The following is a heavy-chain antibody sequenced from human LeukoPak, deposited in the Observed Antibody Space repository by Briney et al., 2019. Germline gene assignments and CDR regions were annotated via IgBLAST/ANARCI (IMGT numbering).Heavy chain of an antibody. Sequence: KPSETLSLTCAVYGGSFSGYYWSWIRQPPGKGLEWIGEINHSGSTNYNPSLKSRVTISVDTSKNQFSLKLSSVTAADTAVYYCARGRRRYCSGGSCSGYYFDCWGQGTLVTVSS. D-gene: IGHD2-15*01. CDR2: INHSGST. V-gene: IGHV4-34*01. CDR3: ARGRRRYCSGGSCSGYYFDC. J-gene: IGHJ4*02. CDR1: GGSFSGYY.